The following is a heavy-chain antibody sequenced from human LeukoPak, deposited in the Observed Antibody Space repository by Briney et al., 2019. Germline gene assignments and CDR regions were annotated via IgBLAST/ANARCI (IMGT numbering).Heavy chain of an antibody. V-gene: IGHV1-2*02. Sequence: ASVKVSCKASGYTFTGYYMHWVRQAPGQGLEWMGWINPNSGGTNYAQKFQGRVTMTRDTSISTAYMELSRLRSDDTAVYYCARGLGDDLWSGYTYYFDYWGQGTLVTVSS. CDR1: GYTFTGYY. CDR2: INPNSGGT. D-gene: IGHD3-3*01. J-gene: IGHJ4*02. CDR3: ARGLGDDLWSGYTYYFDY.